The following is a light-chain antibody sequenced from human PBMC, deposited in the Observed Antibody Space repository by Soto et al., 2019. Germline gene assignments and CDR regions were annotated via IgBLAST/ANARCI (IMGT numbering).Light chain of an antibody. CDR3: QQSYSTPFT. CDR1: QSISSY. CDR2: AAA. V-gene: IGKV1-39*01. J-gene: IGKJ3*01. Sequence: DIQMTQSPSSLSESVGDRVTITCRASQSISSYLNWYQQKPRKAPKLLIYAAASLQSGVPSRFSGSGSGADFTLTISSLQPEDFATYYCQQSYSTPFTFGPGTKVDIK.